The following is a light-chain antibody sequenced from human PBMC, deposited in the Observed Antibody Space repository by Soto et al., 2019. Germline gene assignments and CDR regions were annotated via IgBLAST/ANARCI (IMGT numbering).Light chain of an antibody. CDR2: DVT. CDR1: SSDVGGYNY. V-gene: IGLV2-14*01. CDR3: SSYTGSTSYV. Sequence: QSVLTQPASVSGSPGQSITISCTGTSSDVGGYNYVSRYQQEPGKAPKLMIYDVTYRPSGVSNRFSGSKSDNTASLTISGLQAEDEADYYCSSYTGSTSYVFGTGTKVTVL. J-gene: IGLJ1*01.